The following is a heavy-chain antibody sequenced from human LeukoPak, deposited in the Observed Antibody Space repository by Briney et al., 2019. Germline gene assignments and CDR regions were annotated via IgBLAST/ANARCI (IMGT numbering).Heavy chain of an antibody. V-gene: IGHV3-33*01. Sequence: GSLRLSCGATGFPFSISGMHWVRQAPGKGLEWVAVIWPDGSEGYYADSVKGRFTISRDNSRAFLYLQMNDLRVGDTAVYYCVRDPPGSGPAFDAYDIWGQGAMVTVTS. J-gene: IGHJ3*02. CDR3: VRDPPGSGPAFDAYDI. CDR1: GFPFSISG. D-gene: IGHD3-10*01. CDR2: IWPDGSEG.